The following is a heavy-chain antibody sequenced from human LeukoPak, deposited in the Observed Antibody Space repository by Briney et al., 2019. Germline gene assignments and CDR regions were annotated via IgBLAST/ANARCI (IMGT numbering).Heavy chain of an antibody. J-gene: IGHJ4*02. CDR1: GFTFDDYA. CDR3: AKVGDSSGYYNPYFDY. D-gene: IGHD3-22*01. V-gene: IGHV3-9*01. Sequence: PGRSLRLPCAASGFTFDDYAMHWVRQAPGKGLEWGSGISWNSGSIGYADSVKGRFTISRDNAKNSLYLQMNSLRAEDTALYYCAKVGDSSGYYNPYFDYWGQGTLVTVSS. CDR2: ISWNSGSI.